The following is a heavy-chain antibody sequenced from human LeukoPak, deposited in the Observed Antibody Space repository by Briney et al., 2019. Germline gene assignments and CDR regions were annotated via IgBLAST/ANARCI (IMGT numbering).Heavy chain of an antibody. D-gene: IGHD3-22*01. CDR1: GYTFTGYY. V-gene: IGHV1-2*02. J-gene: IGHJ4*02. CDR3: ARNRVPYYYDSSGYSPFDY. Sequence: ASVEVSCKASGYTFTGYYMHWVRQAPGQGLEWMGWINPNSGGTNYAQKFQGRVTMTRDTSISTAYMELSRLRSDDTAVYYCARNRVPYYYDSSGYSPFDYWGQGTLVTVSS. CDR2: INPNSGGT.